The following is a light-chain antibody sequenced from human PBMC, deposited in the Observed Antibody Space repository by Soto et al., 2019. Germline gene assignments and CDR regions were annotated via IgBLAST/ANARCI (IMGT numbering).Light chain of an antibody. CDR2: ATS. CDR3: QQNYSTPIT. J-gene: IGKJ5*01. CDR1: ENIDNY. Sequence: TQMPQAPSSWSAAPGASVSLIWRASENIDNYLNWYQNKPGQDPKILIYATSTLPSGVPARFSGSGSGTEFNLTISSLQPEDFATYDCQQNYSTPITFGQGTKLDIK. V-gene: IGKV1-39*01.